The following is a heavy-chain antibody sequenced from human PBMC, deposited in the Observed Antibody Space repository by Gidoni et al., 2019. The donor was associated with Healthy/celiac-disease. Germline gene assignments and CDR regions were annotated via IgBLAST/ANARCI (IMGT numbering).Heavy chain of an antibody. CDR2: INARGGST. Sequence: QVQLVQSGAEVTKPGASVKVSCKASGYTSTSSQVHWVRQAPGQGLEWMGIINARGGSTSDAQKFHGRVTMTRDTYTSTDYMELSSLRSEDTAVYYGARSPRTYYYDSSGDDAFDIWGQGTMVTVSS. J-gene: IGHJ3*02. V-gene: IGHV1-46*01. D-gene: IGHD3-22*01. CDR1: GYTSTSSQ. CDR3: ARSPRTYYYDSSGDDAFDI.